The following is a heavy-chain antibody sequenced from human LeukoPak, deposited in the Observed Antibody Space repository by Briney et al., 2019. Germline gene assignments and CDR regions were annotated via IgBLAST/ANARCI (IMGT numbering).Heavy chain of an antibody. V-gene: IGHV4-34*01. D-gene: IGHD3-22*01. CDR1: VGSFSGYY. J-gene: IGHJ4*02. CDR2: INHSASN. CDR3: ARDDSSGYYSGY. Sequence: SETLSLTCAVYVGSFSGYYWSWIRQPPGKGLEWIGEINHSASNNYNPSIKSRVTISVDTSKNQFSLKLSSVTAADTAVYYCARDDSSGYYSGYWGQGTLVTVSS.